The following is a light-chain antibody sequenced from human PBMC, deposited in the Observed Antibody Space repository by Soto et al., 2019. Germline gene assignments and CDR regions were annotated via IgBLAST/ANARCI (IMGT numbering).Light chain of an antibody. CDR1: SSDVGAYNY. V-gene: IGLV2-14*01. Sequence: QSALTQPASVSGSLGQSITISCTGTSSDVGAYNYGSWYQQHPDKAPKLLIFEVTNRPSGVSGRFSGSKSGITASLSISGLQPEDEADYYCTSYSSSSPVLFGGGTNSPS. CDR3: TSYSSSSPVL. J-gene: IGLJ2*01. CDR2: EVT.